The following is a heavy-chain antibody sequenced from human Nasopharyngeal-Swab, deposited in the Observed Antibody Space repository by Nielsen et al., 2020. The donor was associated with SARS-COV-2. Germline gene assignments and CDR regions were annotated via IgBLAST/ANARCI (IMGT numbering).Heavy chain of an antibody. V-gene: IGHV3-43D*03. J-gene: IGHJ4*02. D-gene: IGHD6-13*01. CDR2: LSWDGGRT. Sequence: GESLKISCAASGFTFDDYAMHWVRQAPGKGLERVSLLSWDGGRTYSADSVKGRFIVSRDNSKNSLYLQMTSLRAEDTALYYCVKDSKSLAAAGTLDSWGQGTLVTVSS. CDR3: VKDSKSLAAAGTLDS. CDR1: GFTFDDYA.